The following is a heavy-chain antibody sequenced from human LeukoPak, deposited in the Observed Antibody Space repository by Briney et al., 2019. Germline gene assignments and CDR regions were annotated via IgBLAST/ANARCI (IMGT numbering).Heavy chain of an antibody. D-gene: IGHD2-8*01. CDR2: ISGSGGST. V-gene: IGHV3-23*01. CDR1: GFTFSSYA. CDR3: AKGLVYLKEGWFDP. J-gene: IGHJ5*02. Sequence: GGSLRLSCAASGFTFSSYAMSWVRQAPGKGLEWVSVISGSGGSTYYADSVKGRFTISRDNSKNTLYLQMNSLRAEDTAIYYCAKGLVYLKEGWFDPWGQGTLVTVSS.